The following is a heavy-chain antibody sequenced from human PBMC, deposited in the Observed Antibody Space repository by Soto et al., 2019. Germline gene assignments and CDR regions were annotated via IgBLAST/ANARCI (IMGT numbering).Heavy chain of an antibody. D-gene: IGHD3-16*01. V-gene: IGHV1-18*01. CDR3: ARDLGGGGSIDY. J-gene: IGHJ4*02. CDR2: ISAYNGNT. Sequence: QVQLVQSGAEVKKPGASVKVSCKASGYTFSSYGFSWVRQAPGQGLEWMGWISAYNGNTNYAQKVQGRVTMTTDTSTRTAYMELGSLRSDDAAVYYCARDLGGGGSIDYWGQGTLVTVSS. CDR1: GYTFSSYG.